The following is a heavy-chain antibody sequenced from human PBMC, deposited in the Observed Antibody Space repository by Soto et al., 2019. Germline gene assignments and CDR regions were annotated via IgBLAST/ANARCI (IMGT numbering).Heavy chain of an antibody. CDR3: ARDPRKIGKTYGDYYHAGIAFDI. V-gene: IGHV1-69*13. J-gene: IGHJ3*02. CDR1: GGTFSSYA. CDR2: IIPIFGTA. D-gene: IGHD4-17*01. Sequence: SVTVSCKASGGTFSSYAISWVRQAPGQGLEWMGGIIPIFGTANYAQKFQGRVTITADESTSTAYMELSSLRSEDTAVYYCARDPRKIGKTYGDYYHAGIAFDIWGQGTMVTVSS.